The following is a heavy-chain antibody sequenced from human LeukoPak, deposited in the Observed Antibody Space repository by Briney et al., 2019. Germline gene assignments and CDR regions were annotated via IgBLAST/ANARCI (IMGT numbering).Heavy chain of an antibody. CDR3: ASTGSYGY. CDR2: ISSDGIT. CDR1: GFTLSSSW. D-gene: IGHD3-10*01. J-gene: IGHJ4*01. V-gene: IGHV3-74*03. Sequence: GRSLRLSCAASGFTLSSSWMHWVRQVPGKGLVWVSRISSDGITMYADSVKGRFTISRDNAKNTLSLQMNSLRGEDTAVYYCASTGSYGYWGQGTLVTVSS.